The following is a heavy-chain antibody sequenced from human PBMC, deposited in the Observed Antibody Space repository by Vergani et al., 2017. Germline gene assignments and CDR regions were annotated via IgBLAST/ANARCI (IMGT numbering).Heavy chain of an antibody. CDR1: GFTFSDYY. V-gene: IGHV3-11*04. D-gene: IGHD4-11*01. J-gene: IGHJ6*03. CDR2: ISSSSGAI. CDR3: ARDTVTYGDYYYYYMDV. Sequence: QVQLVESGGGLVKPGGSLRLSCAASGFTFSDYYMSWIRQAPGKGLEWVSYISSSSGAIDYADSVKGRFTISRDNAKNSLYLQMNSLRAEDTAVYYCARDTVTYGDYYYYYMDVWGKGTTVTVSS.